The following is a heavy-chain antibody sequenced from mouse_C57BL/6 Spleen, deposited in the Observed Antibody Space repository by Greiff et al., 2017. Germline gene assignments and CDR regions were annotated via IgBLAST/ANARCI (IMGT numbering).Heavy chain of an antibody. Sequence: VQLQQPGAELVRPGSSVKLSCKASGYTFTSYWMHWVKQRPIQGLEWIGNIDPSDSDTHYNQKFKDKATLTVDKSSSTAYMQLRSLTSEDSVVYYGARKSKYALDYWGQGTSVTVSS. CDR3: ARKSKYALDY. J-gene: IGHJ4*01. V-gene: IGHV1-52*01. CDR2: IDPSDSDT. D-gene: IGHD2-5*01. CDR1: GYTFTSYW.